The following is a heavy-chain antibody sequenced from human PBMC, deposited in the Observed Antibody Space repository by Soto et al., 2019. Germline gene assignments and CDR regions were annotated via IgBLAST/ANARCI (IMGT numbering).Heavy chain of an antibody. J-gene: IGHJ6*02. V-gene: IGHV3-48*02. Sequence: EVQLVESGGGLAQPGGSLRLSCAASGFTFSTYGMNWVRQAPGKGLEWLSYISSGSSTIYYADSVKGRFTISRDNAKDSLYLQMNSLRDEDTAVYYCAREVQLIGVVIRYYYAMDVWGQGTTVTVSS. CDR1: GFTFSTYG. CDR3: AREVQLIGVVIRYYYAMDV. CDR2: ISSGSSTI. D-gene: IGHD3-3*01.